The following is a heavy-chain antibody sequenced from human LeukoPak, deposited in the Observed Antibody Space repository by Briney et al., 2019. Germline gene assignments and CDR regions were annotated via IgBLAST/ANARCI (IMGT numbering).Heavy chain of an antibody. CDR1: GFTFSSYW. J-gene: IGHJ4*02. CDR3: ARDRGSSWCLGLSY. V-gene: IGHV3-7*01. Sequence: GGSLRLSCAASGFTFSSYWMSWVRQAPGKGLEWVANIKHDGSEKYYVDSVKGRFTISRDSAKNSLYLQMNSLRAEDTAVYYCARDRGSSWCLGLSYWGQGILVTVSS. D-gene: IGHD6-13*01. CDR2: IKHDGSEK.